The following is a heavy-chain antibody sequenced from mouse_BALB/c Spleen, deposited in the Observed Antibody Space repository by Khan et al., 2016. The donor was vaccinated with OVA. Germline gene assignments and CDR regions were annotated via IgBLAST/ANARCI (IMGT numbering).Heavy chain of an antibody. V-gene: IGHV5-6*01. CDR2: INTGGAYT. CDR3: ARLAYYYNSEWFAY. D-gene: IGHD1-1*01. CDR1: GFTFSTYG. Sequence: EVELVESGGDFVRPGGSLKLSCAASGFTFSTYGMSWVRQTPDKRLEWVATINTGGAYTYYPDSVKGRFTISIDNAKNTLYLHLSSLKSEDTAMYYVARLAYYYNSEWFAYWGQGTLVTVSA. J-gene: IGHJ3*01.